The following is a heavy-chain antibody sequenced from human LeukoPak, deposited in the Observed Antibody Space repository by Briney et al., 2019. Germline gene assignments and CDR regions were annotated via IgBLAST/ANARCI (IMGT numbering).Heavy chain of an antibody. CDR3: ARDLEELNYGDYMLDY. D-gene: IGHD4-17*01. V-gene: IGHV3-30-3*01. Sequence: GRSLRLSCAASGFTFSSYAMHWVRLAPGKGLEWVAVISYDGSNKYYADSVKGRFTISRDNSKNTLYLQMNSLRAEDTAVYYCARDLEELNYGDYMLDYWGQGTLVTVSS. CDR1: GFTFSSYA. J-gene: IGHJ4*02. CDR2: ISYDGSNK.